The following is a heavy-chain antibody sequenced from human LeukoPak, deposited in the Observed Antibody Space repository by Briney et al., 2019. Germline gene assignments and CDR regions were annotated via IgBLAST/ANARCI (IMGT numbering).Heavy chain of an antibody. J-gene: IGHJ4*02. CDR1: GLTFSSYG. D-gene: IGHD5-12*01. CDR2: ISYDGSNK. V-gene: IGHV3-30*18. Sequence: GSLRLSCAASGLTFSSYGMHWVRQAPGKGLEWVAVISYDGSNKHYADSVKGRFTISGDNSKNTLYLQMNSLRAEDTAVYYCAKDRGYSGYDWVNYFDYWGQGTLVTVSS. CDR3: AKDRGYSGYDWVNYFDY.